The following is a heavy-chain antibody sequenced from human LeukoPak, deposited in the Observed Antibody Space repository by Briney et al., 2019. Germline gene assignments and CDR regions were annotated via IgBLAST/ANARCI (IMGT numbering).Heavy chain of an antibody. D-gene: IGHD6-19*01. CDR3: ARLGVGRWMVVTYYYYGMDV. V-gene: IGHV1-2*02. CDR1: GYTFTDYH. Sequence: ASVKVSCKASGYTFTDYHVHWVRQAPGQGLQWMGWIDPNSGGTNYAQKFQGRVTMTRDTSISTAYMEVSRLTSGDTAIYYCARLGVGRWMVVTYYYYGMDVWGQGTTITVSS. J-gene: IGHJ6*02. CDR2: IDPNSGGT.